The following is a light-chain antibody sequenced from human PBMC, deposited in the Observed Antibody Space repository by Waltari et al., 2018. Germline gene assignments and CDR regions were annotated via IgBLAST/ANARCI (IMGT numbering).Light chain of an antibody. CDR1: QGIRSD. Sequence: ALQMTQSPPSLSASVGDRVTITCRASQGIRSDLGWYQQKPGKAPKLLIYGASTLQSGVPSRFSGSGSGTDFTLTISSLQPEDFATYFCLQDYSYPRTFGQGTKVEIK. J-gene: IGKJ1*01. V-gene: IGKV1-6*01. CDR3: LQDYSYPRT. CDR2: GAS.